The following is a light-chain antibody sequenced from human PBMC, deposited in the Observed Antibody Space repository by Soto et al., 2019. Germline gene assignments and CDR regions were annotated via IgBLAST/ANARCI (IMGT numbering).Light chain of an antibody. Sequence: QSALTQPASVSGSPGQSITISCTGTSSDVGSYNLASWYQQHPGKAPKLIIYEDNHRPSGVSNRFSASKSGNTASLTISGLQAEDEAAYYCCSYAGSSTLVFGGGTKVTVL. CDR1: SSDVGSYNL. CDR3: CSYAGSSTLV. CDR2: EDN. J-gene: IGLJ3*02. V-gene: IGLV2-23*01.